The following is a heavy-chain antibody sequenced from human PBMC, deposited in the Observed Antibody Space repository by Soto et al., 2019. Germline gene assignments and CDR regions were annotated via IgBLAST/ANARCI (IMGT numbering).Heavy chain of an antibody. CDR1: GAIFSSNA. CDR3: ATGGRGYSYAPRFYFEY. V-gene: IGHV1-69*01. CDR2: ILPIFGRT. J-gene: IGHJ4*02. D-gene: IGHD5-18*01. Sequence: QVELGQSGAEVKKPGSSVKVTCKASGAIFSSNAISWVRQAPGQGLEWMGGILPIFGRTNYAQKFQGRVTITADESTRTAYMELSSLKSEDTAVYYSATGGRGYSYAPRFYFEYWGQGTLVTVSS.